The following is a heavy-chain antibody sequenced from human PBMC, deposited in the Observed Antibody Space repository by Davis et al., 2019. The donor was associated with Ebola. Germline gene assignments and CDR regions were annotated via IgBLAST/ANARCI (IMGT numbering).Heavy chain of an antibody. CDR1: GFNFRSYG. V-gene: IGHV3-30*02. D-gene: IGHD3-16*01. CDR2: IWYDGSRK. CDR3: VKWGAY. Sequence: GGSLRLSCAASGFNFRSYGMHWVRQAPDKGLEWVAVIWYDGSRKYYGDSVKGRFTISRDNSQNTLYLQMSSLRTEDTAVYYCVKWGAYWGQGTLVTVSS. J-gene: IGHJ4*02.